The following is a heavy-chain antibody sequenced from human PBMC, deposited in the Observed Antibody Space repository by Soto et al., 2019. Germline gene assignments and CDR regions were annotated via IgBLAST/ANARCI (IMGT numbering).Heavy chain of an antibody. CDR1: GFSFSRYW. D-gene: IGHD6-19*01. V-gene: IGHV3-74*01. CDR3: ASGWLQSYKSCDD. Sequence: GGSLILSWAASGFSFSRYWMHWVRQAPAKELVWVSRIDIDGTTTSYADSVKGRFTISRDNAENTVYLQKNSRRAEETAVDYCASGWLQSYKSCDDWGQGPMVTVSS. CDR2: IDIDGTTT. J-gene: IGHJ4*02.